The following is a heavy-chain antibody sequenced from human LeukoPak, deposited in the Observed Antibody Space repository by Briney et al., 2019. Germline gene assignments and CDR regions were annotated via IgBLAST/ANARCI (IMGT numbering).Heavy chain of an antibody. Sequence: PSETLSLTCTFSGDSMSRFSWQWIRQPPGKGLEWIGHIYTSGTTNSNRPLKSRVTMSIDTSKNHVSLKLNSVTAADTAVYYCATSLAVAGTRGWFDHWGQGTLIAVSS. CDR1: GDSMSRFS. V-gene: IGHV4-4*08. D-gene: IGHD6-19*01. J-gene: IGHJ5*02. CDR2: IYTSGTT. CDR3: ATSLAVAGTRGWFDH.